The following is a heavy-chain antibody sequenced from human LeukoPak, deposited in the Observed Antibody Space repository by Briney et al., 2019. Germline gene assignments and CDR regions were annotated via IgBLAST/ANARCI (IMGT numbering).Heavy chain of an antibody. J-gene: IGHJ4*02. CDR2: INHSGSN. V-gene: IGHV4-34*01. Sequence: SETLSLTCAVSGGSFSGYYWSWVRQPPGKGLEWIGEINHSGSNNYNPSLKSRVTISVDTSKNQFSLKLSSVTAADTAVYYCARTRTARGDYFDYWGQGTLVTVSS. CDR3: ARTRTARGDYFDY. D-gene: IGHD2-2*01. CDR1: GGSFSGYY.